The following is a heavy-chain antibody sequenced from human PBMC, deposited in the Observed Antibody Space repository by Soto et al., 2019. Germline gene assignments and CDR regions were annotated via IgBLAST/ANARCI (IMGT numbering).Heavy chain of an antibody. D-gene: IGHD3-3*01. V-gene: IGHV3-11*01. CDR3: VGGRDFWSGYYTGNY. CDR2: ISSSGSTI. Sequence: GGSLRLSCAASGFTFSDYYMSWIRQAPGKGLEWVSYISSSGSTIYYADFVKGRFTISRDNAKNSLYLQMNSLRAEDTAVYYCVGGRDFWSGYYTGNYWGQGTLVTVSS. CDR1: GFTFSDYY. J-gene: IGHJ4*02.